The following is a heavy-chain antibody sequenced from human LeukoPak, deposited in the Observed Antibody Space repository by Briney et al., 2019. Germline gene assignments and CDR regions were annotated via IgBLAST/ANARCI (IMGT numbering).Heavy chain of an antibody. J-gene: IGHJ5*01. Sequence: TSSETLSLTCAVYGGFFSGYYWSWIRQPPGKGLEWIGEISQSGSINYNPSLKSRVTISIGTSTNQFSLKLSSVTAADTAVYYCSSGGVGNRLGSWGQGTLVTVSS. D-gene: IGHD1-26*01. CDR3: SSGGVGNRLGS. V-gene: IGHV4-34*01. CDR2: ISQSGSI. CDR1: GGFFSGYY.